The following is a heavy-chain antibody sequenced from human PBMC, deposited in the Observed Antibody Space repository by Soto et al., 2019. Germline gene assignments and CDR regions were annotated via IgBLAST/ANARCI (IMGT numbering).Heavy chain of an antibody. D-gene: IGHD2-2*01. CDR3: AREGLVLVPTTVNSDSYYYAMDV. V-gene: IGHV1-69*12. Sequence: QVQLVQSGAEVKKPGSSVKVSCKASGDTFSTYTITWMRQAPGRGLEWVGGIIPRSAKSNYAQKFQGRVTITADESTSTAYMELSSLGSEDTAVYYCAREGLVLVPTTVNSDSYYYAMDVWGQGTTVTVSS. CDR1: GDTFSTYT. CDR2: IIPRSAKS. J-gene: IGHJ6*02.